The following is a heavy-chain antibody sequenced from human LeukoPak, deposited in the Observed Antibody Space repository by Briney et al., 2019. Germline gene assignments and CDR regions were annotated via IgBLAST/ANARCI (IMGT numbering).Heavy chain of an antibody. D-gene: IGHD6-19*01. CDR1: GFTFSSYG. Sequence: PGRSLRLSCAASGFTFSSYGMHWVRQAPGKGLEWVAVISYDGSNKYYADSVKGRFTISRDNSKNTLYLQMNSLRAEDTAVYYCATLVSGWYLGGWDYWGQGILVTVSS. V-gene: IGHV3-30*03. CDR3: ATLVSGWYLGGWDY. CDR2: ISYDGSNK. J-gene: IGHJ4*02.